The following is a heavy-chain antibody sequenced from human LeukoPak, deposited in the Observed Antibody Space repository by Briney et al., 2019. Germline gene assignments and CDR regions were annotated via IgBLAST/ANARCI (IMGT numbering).Heavy chain of an antibody. CDR3: ARNRMATIVHDAYDI. Sequence: SETLSLTCTVSDGSISSYYWSWIRQPPGKGPEWIGYIYYSGSTNYNPSLKSRVTISVDTSKNQFSLKLSSVTAADTAVYYCARNRMATIVHDAYDIWGQGTMVTVSS. D-gene: IGHD5-24*01. CDR2: IYYSGST. V-gene: IGHV4-59*01. J-gene: IGHJ3*02. CDR1: DGSISSYY.